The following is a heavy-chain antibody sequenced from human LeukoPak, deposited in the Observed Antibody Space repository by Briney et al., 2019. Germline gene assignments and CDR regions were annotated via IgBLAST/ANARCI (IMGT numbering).Heavy chain of an antibody. CDR3: TRVGYIDEGIDY. J-gene: IGHJ4*02. V-gene: IGHV3-7*04. CDR1: GFPFSSYW. D-gene: IGHD5-24*01. CDR2: IKQDGSKK. Sequence: GGSLRLFCVASGFPFSSYWMTWVRQAPGKGLEWVANIKQDGSKKSYVDSVKGRFTISRDNAKNSLYLQMNSLRAEDTAIYYCTRVGYIDEGIDYWGQGTLVTVSS.